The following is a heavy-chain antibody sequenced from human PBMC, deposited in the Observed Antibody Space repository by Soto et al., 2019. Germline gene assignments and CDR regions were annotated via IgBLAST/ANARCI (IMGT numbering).Heavy chain of an antibody. Sequence: QVQLQESGPGLVKPSQTLSLTCAVSGASISSGGHSWTWIRQPPGEGLEWIGYFSHTGGTYYNPSLKSRVIISVDGSKNHLSLKLRSVTAADTAVYYCARLNRDPDSWGQGTLVTVSS. CDR2: FSHTGGT. V-gene: IGHV4-30-2*01. CDR1: GASISSGGHS. CDR3: ARLNRDPDS. J-gene: IGHJ4*02.